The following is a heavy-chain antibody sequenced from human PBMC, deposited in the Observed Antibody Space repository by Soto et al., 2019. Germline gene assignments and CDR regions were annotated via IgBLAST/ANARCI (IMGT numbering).Heavy chain of an antibody. V-gene: IGHV4-34*01. CDR2: INHSGST. J-gene: IGHJ6*04. CDR1: GGSFSGYY. D-gene: IGHD3-10*01. Sequence: SETLSLTCAVYGGSFSGYYWSWIRQPPGKGLEWIGEINHSGSTNYNPSLKSRVTISVDTSKNQFSLKLSSVTAADTAVYYCARGLVYYGSGSYHGMDVWGKGTTVTVYS. CDR3: ARGLVYYGSGSYHGMDV.